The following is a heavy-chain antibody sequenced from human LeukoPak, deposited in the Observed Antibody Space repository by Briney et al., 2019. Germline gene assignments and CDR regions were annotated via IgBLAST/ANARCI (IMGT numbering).Heavy chain of an antibody. D-gene: IGHD5-12*01. Sequence: GGTLRLSCAASGFTFSGYGMNWVRQAPGTGLEWVSAISHTGDRTYYADSVKGRFTISRDNSKNTLYLQMNSLRAEDTAVYYCARGPSGYHNTGGQGTLVTVSS. V-gene: IGHV3-23*01. CDR3: ARGPSGYHNT. J-gene: IGHJ4*02. CDR2: ISHTGDRT. CDR1: GFTFSGYG.